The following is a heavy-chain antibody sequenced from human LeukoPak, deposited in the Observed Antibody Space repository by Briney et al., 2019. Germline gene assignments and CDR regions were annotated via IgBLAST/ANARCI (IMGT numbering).Heavy chain of an antibody. J-gene: IGHJ4*02. CDR2: ISGSGGST. CDR3: AKPRTPDYYDSSGHFDY. V-gene: IGHV3-23*01. CDR1: GFTFSSYA. Sequence: GSLRLSCAASGFTFSSYAMSWVRQAPGKGLEWVSAISGSGGSTYYADSVKGRFTISRDNSKNTLYLQMNSLRAEDTAVYYCAKPRTPDYYDSSGHFDYWGQGTLVTVSS. D-gene: IGHD3-22*01.